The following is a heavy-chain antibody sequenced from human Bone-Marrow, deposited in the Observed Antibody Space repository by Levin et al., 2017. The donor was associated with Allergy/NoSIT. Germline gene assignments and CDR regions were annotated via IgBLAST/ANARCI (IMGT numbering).Heavy chain of an antibody. J-gene: IGHJ6*03. CDR1: GYSFTSYW. V-gene: IGHV5-51*01. D-gene: IGHD5-18*01. Sequence: GESLKISCKGSGYSFTSYWIGWVRQMPGKGLEWMGIIYPGDSDTRYSPSFQGQVTISADKSISTAYLQWSSLKASDTAMYYCARQGYSYGSPGYDDYMDVWGKGTTVTVSS. CDR2: IYPGDSDT. CDR3: ARQGYSYGSPGYDDYMDV.